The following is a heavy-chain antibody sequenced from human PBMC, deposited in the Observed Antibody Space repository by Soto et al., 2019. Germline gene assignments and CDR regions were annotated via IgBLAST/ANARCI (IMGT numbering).Heavy chain of an antibody. CDR3: ARSGSKYGANAFDI. Sequence: PSETLSLTCTVSGGSISCYYWNWIRQPPGKGLEYIGHIYYIGTTNYNPSLKSRATISVDTSKNQFSLKLTSVTAADTAVYFCARSGSKYGANAFDIWDQGTMVTVS. CDR2: IYYIGTT. CDR1: GGSISCYY. D-gene: IGHD5-18*01. V-gene: IGHV4-59*01. J-gene: IGHJ3*02.